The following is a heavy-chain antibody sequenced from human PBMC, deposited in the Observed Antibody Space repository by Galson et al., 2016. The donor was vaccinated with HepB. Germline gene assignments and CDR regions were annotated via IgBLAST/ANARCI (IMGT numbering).Heavy chain of an antibody. CDR1: GFTFSDYY. CDR2: ISPTSNDI. Sequence: SLRLSCAASGFTFSDYYMSWIRQAPGRGLEWVSYISPTSNDINLEDSVVGRFSISRDNAKNSLYLQMNTLGAEDTAVYYCASPSGRFSVHTFDLWGQGTMVTVSS. D-gene: IGHD1-26*01. V-gene: IGHV3-11*06. J-gene: IGHJ3*01. CDR3: ASPSGRFSVHTFDL.